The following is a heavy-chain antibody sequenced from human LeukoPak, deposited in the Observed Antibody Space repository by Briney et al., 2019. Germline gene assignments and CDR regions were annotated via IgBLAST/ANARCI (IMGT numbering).Heavy chain of an antibody. J-gene: IGHJ6*02. V-gene: IGHV4-59*05. CDR3: AHQPQMVRGVITQKNYYYGMDV. Sequence: GSLRLSCAASGFTFSSYAMSWVRQAPGKGLEWIGSIYYSGSTYYNPSLKSRVTISVDTSKNQFSLKLSSVTAADTAVYYCAHQPQMVRGVITQKNYYYGMDVWGQGTTVTVSS. D-gene: IGHD3-10*01. CDR2: IYYSGST. CDR1: GFTFSSYA.